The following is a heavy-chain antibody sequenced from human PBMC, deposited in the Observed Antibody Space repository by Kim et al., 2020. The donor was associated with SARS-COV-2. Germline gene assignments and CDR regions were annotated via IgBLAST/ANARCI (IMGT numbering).Heavy chain of an antibody. Sequence: SETLSLTCAVYGGSFSGYYWSWIRQPPGKGLEWIGEINHSGSTNYNPSLKSRVTISVDTSKNQFSLKLSSVTAADTAVYYCASSRYDFWSGYYFNYWGQ. D-gene: IGHD3-3*01. CDR3: ASSRYDFWSGYYFNY. CDR2: INHSGST. V-gene: IGHV4-34*01. J-gene: IGHJ4*02. CDR1: GGSFSGYY.